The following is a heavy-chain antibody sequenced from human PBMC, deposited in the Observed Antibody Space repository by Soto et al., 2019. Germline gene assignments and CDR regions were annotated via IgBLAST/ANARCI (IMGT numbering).Heavy chain of an antibody. CDR2: IYYSGST. Sequence: QVQLQESGPGLVKPSQTLSLTCTVSGGSISSGGYYWSWIRQHPGKGLEWIGYIYYSGSTYYNPSLKSRVXTXVXXSKNQFSLKLSSVTAADTAVYYCARDRGPWTNFDYWGQGTLVTVSS. J-gene: IGHJ4*02. D-gene: IGHD1-26*01. CDR3: ARDRGPWTNFDY. V-gene: IGHV4-31*03. CDR1: GGSISSGGYY.